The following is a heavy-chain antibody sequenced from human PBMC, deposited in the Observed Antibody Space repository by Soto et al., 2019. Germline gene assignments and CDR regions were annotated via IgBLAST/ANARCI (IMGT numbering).Heavy chain of an antibody. CDR2: INAGNGNT. CDR3: ARSFRKLDIVDY. CDR1: GYTFTSYA. V-gene: IGHV1-3*01. D-gene: IGHD6-6*01. J-gene: IGHJ4*02. Sequence: GASVKVSCKASGYTFTSYAMHWVRQAPGQRLEWMGWINAGNGNTKYSQKFQGRVTITRDKSASTAYMELSSLRSEDTAVYYCARSFRKLDIVDYWGQGTLVTVSS.